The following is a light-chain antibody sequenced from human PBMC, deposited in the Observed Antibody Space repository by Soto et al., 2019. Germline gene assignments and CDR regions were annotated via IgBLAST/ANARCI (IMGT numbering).Light chain of an antibody. V-gene: IGKV3-20*01. CDR1: QSVSSRY. CDR2: DAS. CDR3: QQYGRPPLFT. Sequence: EIVLTQSPGTLSLSPGERATLSCRASQSVSSRYLAWYQQKPGQAPRLLIYDASSRATGIPDRFSGSGSGKDFTLTTSRLEPEDFAVYYCQQYGRPPLFTFGTRTKVDI. J-gene: IGKJ3*01.